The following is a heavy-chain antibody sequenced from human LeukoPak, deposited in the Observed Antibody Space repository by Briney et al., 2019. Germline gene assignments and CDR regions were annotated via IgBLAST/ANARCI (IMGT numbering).Heavy chain of an antibody. V-gene: IGHV3-30-3*01. D-gene: IGHD3-3*01. CDR2: ISYDGSNK. CDR1: GFTFSSYA. Sequence: PGGPLRLSCAASGFTFSSYAMHWVRQAPGKGLEWVAVISYDGSNKYYADSVKGRFTISRDNSKNTLYLQMNSLRAEDTAVYYCARSWNDFWSGYYPVGAPPDYWGQGTLVTVSS. J-gene: IGHJ4*02. CDR3: ARSWNDFWSGYYPVGAPPDY.